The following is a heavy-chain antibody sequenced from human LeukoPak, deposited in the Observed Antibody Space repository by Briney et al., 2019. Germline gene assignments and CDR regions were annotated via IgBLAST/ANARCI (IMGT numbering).Heavy chain of an antibody. Sequence: GGSLRLSCAASGFTFSSYAMSWVRQAPGKGLEWVSAISGSGGSTYYADSVKGRFTISRDNSKNTLYLQMSSLRAEDTAVYYCAKAGGIVGATDYFDYWGQGTLVTVSS. CDR1: GFTFSSYA. V-gene: IGHV3-23*01. J-gene: IGHJ4*02. CDR2: ISGSGGST. CDR3: AKAGGIVGATDYFDY. D-gene: IGHD1-26*01.